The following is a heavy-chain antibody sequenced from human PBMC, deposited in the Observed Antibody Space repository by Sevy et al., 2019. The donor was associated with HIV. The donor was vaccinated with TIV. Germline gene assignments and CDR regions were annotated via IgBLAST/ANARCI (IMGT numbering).Heavy chain of an antibody. CDR3: AKDGFKPSVGDENYYYYYMDV. CDR2: FSGSGGST. CDR1: GFTFSSYA. D-gene: IGHD3-16*01. V-gene: IGHV3-23*01. J-gene: IGHJ6*03. Sequence: GGSLRLSCAASGFTFSSYAMSWVRQAPGKGLEWVSAFSGSGGSTYYANPVKGRFTISRDNSKNTLYLQMNSLRAEDTAVYYCAKDGFKPSVGDENYYYYYMDVWGKGTTVTVSS.